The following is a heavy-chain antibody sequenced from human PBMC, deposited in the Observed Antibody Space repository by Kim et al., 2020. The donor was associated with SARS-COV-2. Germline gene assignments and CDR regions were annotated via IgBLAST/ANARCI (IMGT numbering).Heavy chain of an antibody. V-gene: IGHV4-31*03. D-gene: IGHD2-15*01. CDR1: GGSISSGGYY. Sequence: SETLSLTCTVSGGSISSGGYYWSWIRQHPGKGLEWIGYIYYSGSTYYNPSLKSRVTISVDTSKNQFSLKLSSVTAADTAVYYCARDRCSGGSCYSYYYYGMDVWGQGTTVTVSS. CDR2: IYYSGST. J-gene: IGHJ6*02. CDR3: ARDRCSGGSCYSYYYYGMDV.